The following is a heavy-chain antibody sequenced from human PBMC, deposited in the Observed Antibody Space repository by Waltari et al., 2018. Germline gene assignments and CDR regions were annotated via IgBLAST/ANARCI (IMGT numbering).Heavy chain of an antibody. V-gene: IGHV4-34*01. CDR2: ISPSGST. CDR1: GGSLSGYY. D-gene: IGHD2-21*02. CDR3: TRGATGDCNAPSDY. Sequence: QVQLQQWGAGLLKPSETLSLTCAVYGGSLSGYYWSWIRQPPGRGLGWIGEISPSGSTNYNPSLKSRVTTSVDTSKNHFSLKVTSVTAADTAVYYCTRGATGDCNAPSDYWGQGTLVTVSS. J-gene: IGHJ4*02.